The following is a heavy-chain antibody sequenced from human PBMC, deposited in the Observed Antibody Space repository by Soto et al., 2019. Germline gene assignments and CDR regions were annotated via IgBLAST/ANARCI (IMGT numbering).Heavy chain of an antibody. D-gene: IGHD3-3*01. J-gene: IGHJ3*02. V-gene: IGHV1-46*01. CDR2: INPSSGST. CDR1: GYTFSNYY. Sequence: ASVKVSCKASGYTFSNYYIHWVRQAPGQGLEWMGMINPSSGSTRYAQKFQGRVTMTRDTSTSTVYMELSSLRSEETAVYYCTRVVLVWSNKDFDIRGQGTMVTVSS. CDR3: TRVVLVWSNKDFDI.